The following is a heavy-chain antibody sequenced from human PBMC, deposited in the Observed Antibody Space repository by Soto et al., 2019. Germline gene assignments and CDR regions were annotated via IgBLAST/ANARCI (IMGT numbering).Heavy chain of an antibody. CDR2: IYYSGST. CDR1: GGSVSSCSYY. D-gene: IGHD2-2*01. Sequence: SETLSLTCTVSGGSVSSCSYYWIWIRQPPWKGLDWIVYIYYSGSTNYNPSLKSRVTISVDTSKNQFSLKLSSVTAADTAVYYCASIKRGYCSSTSCYQPFDYWGQGTLVTVSS. J-gene: IGHJ4*02. V-gene: IGHV4-61*01. CDR3: ASIKRGYCSSTSCYQPFDY.